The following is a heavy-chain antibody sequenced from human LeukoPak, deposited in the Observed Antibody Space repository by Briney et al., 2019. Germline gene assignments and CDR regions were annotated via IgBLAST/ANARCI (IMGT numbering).Heavy chain of an antibody. CDR1: GGSISSGDYY. Sequence: SQTLSITCTVSGGSISSGDYYWSWIRQPPGKGLEWIGYIYYSGSTYYNPSLKSRVTISVDTSKNQFSLKLSSVTAADTAVYYCARETYYYDSSGYYSNDAFDIWGQGTMVTVSS. CDR2: IYYSGST. V-gene: IGHV4-30-4*01. J-gene: IGHJ3*02. CDR3: ARETYYYDSSGYYSNDAFDI. D-gene: IGHD3-22*01.